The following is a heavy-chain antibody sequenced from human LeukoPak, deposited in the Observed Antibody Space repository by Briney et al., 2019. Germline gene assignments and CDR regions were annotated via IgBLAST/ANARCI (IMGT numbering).Heavy chain of an antibody. Sequence: GASVKVSSNASGYTSTDYAVNWARQAPGQGLEWMGWINTDTGNPTYSQDFTGRFVFSLDTSVTTAYLQISSLKAEDTAVYYCARGRGYCSSTTGYAGDYCDYWGQGTLVTVSS. CDR3: ARGRGYCSSTTGYAGDYCDY. CDR1: GYTSTDYA. D-gene: IGHD2-2*01. CDR2: INTDTGNP. J-gene: IGHJ4*02. V-gene: IGHV7-4-1*02.